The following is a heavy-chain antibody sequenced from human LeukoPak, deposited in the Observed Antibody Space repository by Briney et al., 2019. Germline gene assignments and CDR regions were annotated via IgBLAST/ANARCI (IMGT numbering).Heavy chain of an antibody. Sequence: GGSLRLSCAASGLTFSSYAMHWVRQAPGKGLEWVAVISYDGSNKYYADSVKGRFTISRDNSKNTLYLQMNSLRAEDTAVYYCARDSHYDFWSGVDFDYWGQGTLVTASS. CDR2: ISYDGSNK. CDR3: ARDSHYDFWSGVDFDY. D-gene: IGHD3-3*01. CDR1: GLTFSSYA. J-gene: IGHJ4*02. V-gene: IGHV3-30-3*01.